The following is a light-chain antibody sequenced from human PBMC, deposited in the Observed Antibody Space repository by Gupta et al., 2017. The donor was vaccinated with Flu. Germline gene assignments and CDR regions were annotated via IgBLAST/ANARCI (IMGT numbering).Light chain of an antibody. V-gene: IGLV1-44*01. J-gene: IGLJ2*01. CDR2: TNF. Sequence: QSVFTQPPSPSGIPGQAVTLSSSGSSSNIGANGVNWYRQLPQTAPQLLIYTNFERPSGVPARFSGSKSGTSASLAISGLQIADEADYYCAVWDDSLSAVVFGGGTRLTVL. CDR3: AVWDDSLSAVV. CDR1: SSNIGANG.